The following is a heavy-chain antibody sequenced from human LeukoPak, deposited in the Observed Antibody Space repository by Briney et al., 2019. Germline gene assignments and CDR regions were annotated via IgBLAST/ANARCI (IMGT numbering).Heavy chain of an antibody. CDR1: GYTLTELS. CDR2: FDPEDGET. J-gene: IGHJ4*02. Sequence: GASVKVSCKVSGYTLTELSMHWVRQAPGKGLEWMGGFDPEDGETIYAQKFQGRVTMTEDTSTDTACMELSSLRSEDTAVYYCATDSGAVAGRGYYFDYWGQGTLVTVSS. CDR3: ATDSGAVAGRGYYFDY. V-gene: IGHV1-24*01. D-gene: IGHD6-19*01.